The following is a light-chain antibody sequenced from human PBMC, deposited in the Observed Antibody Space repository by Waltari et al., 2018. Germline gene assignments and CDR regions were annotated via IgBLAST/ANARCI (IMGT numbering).Light chain of an antibody. CDR3: QQYNSYSLLYT. CDR1: QSISSW. Sequence: DIQMTQSPSTLSASVGDRVTITCRASQSISSWLAWYQQKPGKAPKLLIYKASSLESGVPSRFSGSGFGTTVTLTISSLQPDDFATYYCQQYNSYSLLYTFGQGTKLEIK. J-gene: IGKJ2*01. V-gene: IGKV1-5*03. CDR2: KAS.